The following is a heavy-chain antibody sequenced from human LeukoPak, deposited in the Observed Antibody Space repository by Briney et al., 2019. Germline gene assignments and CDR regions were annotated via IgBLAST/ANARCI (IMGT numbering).Heavy chain of an antibody. J-gene: IGHJ4*02. V-gene: IGHV1-2*02. CDR2: INPNSGGT. CDR3: ARDRPLGLGYCSSTSCYSDY. D-gene: IGHD2-2*01. CDR1: GYTFTGYY. Sequence: ASVKVSCKASGYTFTGYYMHWVRQAPGQGLEWMGWINPNSGGTNYAQKFQGRVTMTRDQSISTAYMELSRLRSDDTAVYYCARDRPLGLGYCSSTSCYSDYWGQGTLVTVSS.